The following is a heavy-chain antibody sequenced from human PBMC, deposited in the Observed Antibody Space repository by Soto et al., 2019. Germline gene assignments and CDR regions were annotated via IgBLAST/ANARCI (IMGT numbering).Heavy chain of an antibody. CDR2: IHDGGTT. V-gene: IGHV4-4*02. CDR3: AKNRGFSQGD. D-gene: IGHD5-18*01. J-gene: IGHJ4*02. Sequence: QVQLQESGPGLVKPSETLSLTCVVSGGSISSDSWWSWVRQSPEKGLEWIGDIHDGGTTHYNPSLESRLTGSMDKSKNQLSLKLNSVTAADTAVYYCAKNRGFSQGDWGQGTLVTVSS. CDR1: GGSISSDSW.